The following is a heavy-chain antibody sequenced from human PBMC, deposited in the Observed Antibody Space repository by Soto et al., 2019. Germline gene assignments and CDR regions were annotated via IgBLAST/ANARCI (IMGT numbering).Heavy chain of an antibody. D-gene: IGHD3-16*01. CDR1: GYTFNTFG. CDR3: GRGGGKYLVDNEH. CDR2: ISGYSGQR. J-gene: IGHJ2*01. Sequence: IQLVQSGGEVKRPGASVKVSCKASGYTFNTFGITWVRQAPGQGLEWMGCISGYSGQREYSRKLQGRITLTKDPPTNPFYGGGGSLPWDDTAVYSGGRGGGKYLVDNEHGGR. V-gene: IGHV1-18*01.